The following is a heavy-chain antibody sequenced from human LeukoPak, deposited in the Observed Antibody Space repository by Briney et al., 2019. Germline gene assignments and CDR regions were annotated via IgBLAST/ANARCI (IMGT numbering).Heavy chain of an antibody. CDR3: ARGEGRGYSSGWYSFDP. J-gene: IGHJ5*02. CDR2: MNPNSGNT. Sequence: ASVKVSCKASGYTFTSYGINWVRQATGQGLEWMAWMNPNSGNTGYAQKFQGRVTMTRNTSISTAYMELSSLRSEDTAVYYCARGEGRGYSSGWYSFDPWGQGTLVTVSS. V-gene: IGHV1-8*02. CDR1: GYTFTSYG. D-gene: IGHD6-19*01.